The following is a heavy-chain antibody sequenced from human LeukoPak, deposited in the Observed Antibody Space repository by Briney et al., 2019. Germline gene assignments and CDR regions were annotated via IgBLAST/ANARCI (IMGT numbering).Heavy chain of an antibody. CDR3: ARGGPRITMIVVVYFDY. CDR2: INPNSGGT. J-gene: IGHJ4*02. D-gene: IGHD3-22*01. CDR1: GYTFTGYY. V-gene: IGHV1-2*02. Sequence: ASVKVSCKASGYTFTGYYMHWVRQAPGQGLEWTGWINPNSGGTNYAQKFQGRVTMTRDTSISTAYMVLSRLRSDDTAVYYCARGGPRITMIVVVYFDYWGQGTLVTVSS.